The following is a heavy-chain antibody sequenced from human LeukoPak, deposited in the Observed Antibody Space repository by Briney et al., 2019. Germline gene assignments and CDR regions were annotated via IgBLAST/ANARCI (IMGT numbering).Heavy chain of an antibody. CDR1: GFTFSDYY. CDR2: ISSSGSTI. J-gene: IGHJ4*02. CDR3: ARAPVDIVATWYFDY. V-gene: IGHV3-11*04. Sequence: GGSLRLSCAASGFTFSDYYMSWIRQAPGKGLEWVSYISSSGSTIYYADSVKGRSTISRDNAKNSLYLQMNSLRAEDTAVYYCARAPVDIVATWYFDYWGQGTLVTVSS. D-gene: IGHD5-12*01.